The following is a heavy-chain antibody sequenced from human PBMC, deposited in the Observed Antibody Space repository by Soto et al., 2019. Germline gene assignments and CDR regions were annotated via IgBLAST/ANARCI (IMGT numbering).Heavy chain of an antibody. D-gene: IGHD3-22*01. CDR1: GYTLTELS. J-gene: IGHJ4*02. Sequence: GYTLTELSMNWVRQDPGKGLEWMGGFDPEDGETIYAQRFQGRVTMTEDTSTDTAYMELSSLRSEDTAVYYCATAIRRPVKYYYDSSGPTGFDYWGQGTLVTVSS. CDR3: ATAIRRPVKYYYDSSGPTGFDY. CDR2: FDPEDGET. V-gene: IGHV1-24*01.